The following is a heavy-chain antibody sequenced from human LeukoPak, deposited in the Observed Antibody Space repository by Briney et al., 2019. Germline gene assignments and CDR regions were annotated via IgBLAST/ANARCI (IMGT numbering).Heavy chain of an antibody. CDR3: AKIDYYGSGSYYRHFDY. CDR1: GFTFSSYS. Sequence: GGSLRLSCAASGFTFSSYSMSWVRQAPGKGLEWVSSISSSSSYIYYADSVKGRFTISRDNSKNTLYLQMNSLRPEDTAVYYCAKIDYYGSGSYYRHFDYWGQGTLVTVSS. V-gene: IGHV3-21*04. J-gene: IGHJ4*02. CDR2: ISSSSSYI. D-gene: IGHD3-10*01.